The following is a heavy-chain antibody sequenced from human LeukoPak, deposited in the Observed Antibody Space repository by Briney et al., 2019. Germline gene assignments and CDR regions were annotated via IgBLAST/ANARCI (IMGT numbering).Heavy chain of an antibody. CDR2: INPNSGGT. J-gene: IGHJ4*02. CDR3: ARNTYYDFWSGYRY. V-gene: IGHV1-2*02. Sequence: ASVKVSCKASGYTFTGYYMHWVRQAPGQGLEWMGWINPNSGGTNYAQKFQGRVTMTRDTSISTAYMELSRLRSDDTAVYYCARNTYYDFWSGYRYWGQGTPVTVSS. CDR1: GYTFTGYY. D-gene: IGHD3-3*01.